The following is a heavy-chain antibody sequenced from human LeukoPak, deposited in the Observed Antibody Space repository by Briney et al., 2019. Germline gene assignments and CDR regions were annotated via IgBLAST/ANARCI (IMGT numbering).Heavy chain of an antibody. V-gene: IGHV4-61*02. CDR3: ARGFYDFWSGWYYFDY. Sequence: SETLSLTCTVSGGSISSGSYYWSWIRQPAGKGLEWIGRIYTSGSTNYNPSLKSRVTISADTSKNQFSLKLSSVTAADTAVYYSARGFYDFWSGWYYFDYWGQGTLVTVSS. CDR2: IYTSGST. J-gene: IGHJ4*02. D-gene: IGHD3-3*01. CDR1: GGSISSGSYY.